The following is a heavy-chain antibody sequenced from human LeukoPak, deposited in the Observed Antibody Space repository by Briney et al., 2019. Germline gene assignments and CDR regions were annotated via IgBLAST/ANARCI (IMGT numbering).Heavy chain of an antibody. D-gene: IGHD2-15*01. Sequence: TGGSLTLSCAASGFTFRSYWMSWVRQPPGKGLEWVANMKLDGSEEYYVYSEKGRFTFSSDNAKNSLYLQMNSLSVDDTAVYYCARWARYCSSGSCYSWFDPWGQGTLVTVSS. J-gene: IGHJ5*02. CDR1: GFTFRSYW. CDR3: ARWARYCSSGSCYSWFDP. V-gene: IGHV3-7*01. CDR2: MKLDGSEE.